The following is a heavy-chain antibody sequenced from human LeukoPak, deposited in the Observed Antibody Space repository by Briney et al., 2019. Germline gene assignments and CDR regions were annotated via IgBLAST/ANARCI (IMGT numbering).Heavy chain of an antibody. CDR3: ARDRGQLPY. V-gene: IGHV3-7*03. Sequence: GGSLRLSCAAPGLTFRSYGMSWVRRAPGKGLEWVANIKYDGSEKYSVDSVKGRFTISRDNAKNSLYLQVTSLRAEDTAVYYCARDRGQLPYWGQGTLVTVSS. J-gene: IGHJ4*02. D-gene: IGHD2-2*01. CDR2: IKYDGSEK. CDR1: GLTFRSYG.